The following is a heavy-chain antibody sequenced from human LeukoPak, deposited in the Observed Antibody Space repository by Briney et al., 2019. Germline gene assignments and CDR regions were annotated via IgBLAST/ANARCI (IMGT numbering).Heavy chain of an antibody. J-gene: IGHJ5*02. CDR1: GYTFTSYD. CDR3: ARAGVRYFDGLVP. Sequence: ASVKVSCKASGYTFTSYDINWVRQAPGQGREWMGWMNLTSGNTGYAQKFQGTVTMTRNTALSTAYMELCSLRSEDTAVYYCARAGVRYFDGLVPWGQGTLVTVSS. D-gene: IGHD3-9*01. CDR2: MNLTSGNT. V-gene: IGHV1-8*01.